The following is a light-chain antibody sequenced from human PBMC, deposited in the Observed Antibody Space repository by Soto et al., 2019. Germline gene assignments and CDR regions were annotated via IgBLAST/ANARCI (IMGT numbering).Light chain of an antibody. CDR3: SSYTDSSNYV. Sequence: QSDRNKPAYVSGTPGQSITISCTGSNSDVGIYDFVSWYQHHPGRAPKLIVSEVTNRPSGVSNRFSGSRSGNTASLTISGLQAEDEADYYCSSYTDSSNYVFGTGT. CDR1: NSDVGIYDF. V-gene: IGLV2-14*01. J-gene: IGLJ1*01. CDR2: EVT.